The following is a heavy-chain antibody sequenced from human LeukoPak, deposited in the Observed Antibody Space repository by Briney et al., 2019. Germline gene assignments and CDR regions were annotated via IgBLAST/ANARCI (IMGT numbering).Heavy chain of an antibody. J-gene: IGHJ6*03. CDR1: GGAITSHY. D-gene: IGHD2-15*01. CDR2: ISNSGST. CDR3: GRDALVGYFSYYYMDV. V-gene: IGHV4-59*11. Sequence: SETLSLTCIVSGGAITSHYWTWIRQSPVKGLEWIGDISNSGSTSYNPSLKSRVTISIDTSKNEFSLNLSSVTAADTAVYYCGRDALVGYFSYYYMDVWGKGTTVTVSS.